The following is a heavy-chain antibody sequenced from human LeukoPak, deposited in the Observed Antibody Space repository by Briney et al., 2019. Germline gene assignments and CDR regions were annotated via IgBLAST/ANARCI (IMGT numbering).Heavy chain of an antibody. CDR3: TRSRILLWFGELPDY. Sequence: GGSLRLSCTASGFTFGDYAMSWFRQAPGKGPEWVGFIRSKAYGGTTEYAASVKGRFTISRDDSKSIAYLQMNSLKTEDTAVYYCTRSRILLWFGELPDYWGQGTLVTVSS. D-gene: IGHD3-10*01. CDR2: IRSKAYGGTT. V-gene: IGHV3-49*03. CDR1: GFTFGDYA. J-gene: IGHJ4*02.